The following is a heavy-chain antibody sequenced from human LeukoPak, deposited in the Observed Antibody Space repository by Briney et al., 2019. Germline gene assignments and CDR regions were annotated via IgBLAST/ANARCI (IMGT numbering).Heavy chain of an antibody. CDR3: ARDRWLLLYFDY. V-gene: IGHV4-34*01. D-gene: IGHD5-18*01. J-gene: IGHJ4*02. Sequence: SETLSLTCAVYGGSFRGYYWSWLRQPPGKGLEWIGEINDSGSTNYNPSLKSRVTISVDTSKNQFSLKLSSVTAADTAVYYCARDRWLLLYFDYWGQGTLVTVSS. CDR2: INDSGST. CDR1: GGSFRGYY.